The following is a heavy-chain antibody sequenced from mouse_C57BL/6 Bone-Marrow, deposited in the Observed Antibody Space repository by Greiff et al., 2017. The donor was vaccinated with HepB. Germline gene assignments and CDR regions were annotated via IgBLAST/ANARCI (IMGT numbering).Heavy chain of an antibody. CDR1: GYTFTSYG. J-gene: IGHJ4*01. D-gene: IGHD1-1*01. CDR3: ARLFYYYGSSFFYAMDY. V-gene: IGHV1-81*01. Sequence: VKLVESGAELARPGASVKLSCKASGYTFTSYGISWVKQRTGQGLEWIGEIYPRSGNTYYNEKFKGKATLTADKSSSTAYMELRSLTSEDSAVYFCARLFYYYGSSFFYAMDYWGQGTSVTVSS. CDR2: IYPRSGNT.